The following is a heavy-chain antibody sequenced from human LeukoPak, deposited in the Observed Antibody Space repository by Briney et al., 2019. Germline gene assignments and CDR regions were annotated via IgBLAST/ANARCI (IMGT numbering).Heavy chain of an antibody. CDR1: GFTFTSYG. CDR2: ITYDGYYK. D-gene: IGHD3-10*01. Sequence: PGGSLRLSCAASGFTFTSYGMHWVRQSPGKDLEWVALITYDGYYKYYSDSVKGQFTISSDTSKNTLYLQMNSLRAEDTAVYYCARDLSPVVRASPMGYWGQGTLVTVSS. CDR3: ARDLSPVVRASPMGY. V-gene: IGHV3-30*03. J-gene: IGHJ4*02.